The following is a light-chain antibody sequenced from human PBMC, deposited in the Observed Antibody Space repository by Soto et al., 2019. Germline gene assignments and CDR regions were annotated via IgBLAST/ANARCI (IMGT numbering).Light chain of an antibody. CDR2: GAS. V-gene: IGKV3-15*01. CDR3: LQFNNWPPWT. Sequence: EIVMTQSPATLSVSPGERATLSCRASQSVGTNLAWYQQRPGQAPRLLIYGASTRATDIPPRFSGSGSGTEFTLTISSLQSEDFAVYYCLQFNNWPPWTFGQGTKVEIK. CDR1: QSVGTN. J-gene: IGKJ1*01.